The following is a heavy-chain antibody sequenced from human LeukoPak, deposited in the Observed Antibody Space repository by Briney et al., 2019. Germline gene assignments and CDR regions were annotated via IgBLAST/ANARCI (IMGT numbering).Heavy chain of an antibody. Sequence: PGGSLKLSCAASGFTFSSYGMHWVRQAPGKGLEWVGVIWYDGTNKYYVYSVKGRFTISRDDSKNTLYLQMNSLSAEDTAVYYCARGYYDSSGYSFDYWGQGTLVTVSS. J-gene: IGHJ4*02. V-gene: IGHV3-33*01. D-gene: IGHD3-22*01. CDR3: ARGYYDSSGYSFDY. CDR2: IWYDGTNK. CDR1: GFTFSSYG.